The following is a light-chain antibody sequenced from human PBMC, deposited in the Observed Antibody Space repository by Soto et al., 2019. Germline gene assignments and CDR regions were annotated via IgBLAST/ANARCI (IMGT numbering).Light chain of an antibody. J-gene: IGKJ3*01. CDR3: QQDNNWPPWT. Sequence: EIVMTQSPATLSVSPGERATISCRVSQSVSSNLAWYQQKPGQAPRLLIYGASTRATGIPARFSGSRSGTEFTLTISSLQSEDFAVYYCQQDNNWPPWTFGPGTKVDIK. CDR1: QSVSSN. V-gene: IGKV3-15*01. CDR2: GAS.